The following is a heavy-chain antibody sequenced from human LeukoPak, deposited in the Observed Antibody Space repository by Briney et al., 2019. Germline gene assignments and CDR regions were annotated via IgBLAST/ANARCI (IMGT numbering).Heavy chain of an antibody. Sequence: TSETLSLTCAVYSESFNDYHWIWIRQPPGKGLEWIGEINHSGSTSYNPSLKSRVTISVDTSKNQFSLKLRSGTAAAPADYFCASSGQQEQTVREKRYIDLWGRGTPVIVSS. D-gene: IGHD6-13*01. J-gene: IGHJ2*01. V-gene: IGHV4-34*01. CDR2: INHSGST. CDR3: ASSGQQEQTVREKRYIDL. CDR1: SESFNDYH.